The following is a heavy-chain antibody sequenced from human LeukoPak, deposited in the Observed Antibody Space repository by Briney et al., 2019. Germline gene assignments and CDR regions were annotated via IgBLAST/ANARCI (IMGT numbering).Heavy chain of an antibody. CDR3: ARESLRAGRCFDY. J-gene: IGHJ4*02. Sequence: SETLSLTCTVSGGSISSYYWSWIRQPPGKGLEWIGYIYYSGSTNYNPSLKSRVTISVDTSKNQFSLKLSSVTAADTAVYYCARESLRAGRCFDYWGQGTLVTVSS. CDR1: GGSISSYY. V-gene: IGHV4-59*12. D-gene: IGHD1-26*01. CDR2: IYYSGST.